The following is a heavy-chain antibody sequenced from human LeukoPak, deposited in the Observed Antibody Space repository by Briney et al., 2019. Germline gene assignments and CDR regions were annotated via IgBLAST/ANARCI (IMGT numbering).Heavy chain of an antibody. V-gene: IGHV3-21*04. CDR2: ISSSSSYI. CDR1: GFTFSSYS. CDR3: AKDKDWRFGELSWFDP. J-gene: IGHJ5*02. Sequence: GGSLRLSCAASGFTFSSYSMNWVRQAPGKGLEWVSSISSSSSYIYYADSVKGRFTISRDNAKNSLYLQMNSLGAEDTALYYCAKDKDWRFGELSWFDPWGQGTLVTVSS. D-gene: IGHD3-10*01.